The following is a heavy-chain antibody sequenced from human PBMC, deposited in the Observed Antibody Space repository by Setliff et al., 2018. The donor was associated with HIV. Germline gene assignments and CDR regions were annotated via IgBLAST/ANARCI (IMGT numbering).Heavy chain of an antibody. CDR1: GDSVSGYY. V-gene: IGHV4-4*07. D-gene: IGHD3-22*01. CDR2: VHNSAGS. J-gene: IGHJ3*02. CDR3: ARDRIEVLADSPHDVFDI. Sequence: LSLTCAVSGDSVSGYYWSWIRQPAGRGLEWIGRVHNSAGSNYNPSLKSRVTMSVDTAKNQLSLKLTAVSAADTAVYYCARDRIEVLADSPHDVFDIWGQGTMVTVSS.